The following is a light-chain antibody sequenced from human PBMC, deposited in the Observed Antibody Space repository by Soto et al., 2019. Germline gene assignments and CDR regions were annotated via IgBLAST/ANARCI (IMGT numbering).Light chain of an antibody. Sequence: NFMLTQPHSVSASPGRTVTISCTRSSGSIASNYVQWYQQRPGSSPTTVIYENNQRPPGVPDRFSGSIDSSSNSASLTISGLKTEDESDYYCQSYDNSNWVFGGGTKLTVL. CDR1: SGSIASNY. J-gene: IGLJ3*02. CDR2: ENN. CDR3: QSYDNSNWV. V-gene: IGLV6-57*01.